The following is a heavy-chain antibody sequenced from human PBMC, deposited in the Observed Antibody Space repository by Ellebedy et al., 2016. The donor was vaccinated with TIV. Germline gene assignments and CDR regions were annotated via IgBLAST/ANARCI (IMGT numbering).Heavy chain of an antibody. Sequence: SETLSLXXTVSGGSISSYYWSWIRQPPGKGLEWIGYIYYSGSTNYNPSLKSRVTISVDTSKNQFSLKLSSVTAADTAVYYCASNSGYLDGGYWGQGTLVTVSS. J-gene: IGHJ4*02. V-gene: IGHV4-59*01. CDR1: GGSISSYY. D-gene: IGHD3-22*01. CDR3: ASNSGYLDGGY. CDR2: IYYSGST.